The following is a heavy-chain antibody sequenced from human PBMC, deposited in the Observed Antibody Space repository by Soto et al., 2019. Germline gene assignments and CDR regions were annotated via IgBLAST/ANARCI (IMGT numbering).Heavy chain of an antibody. D-gene: IGHD2-21*02. CDR1: GGSISSGDYY. V-gene: IGHV4-30-4*01. J-gene: IGHJ2*01. CDR2: SYYSGST. Sequence: QVQLQESGPGLVKPSQTLSLTCTVSGGSISSGDYYWSWIRQPPGKGLEWIGSSYYSGSTYYHPSLKSRVTISVDTSKNQFSLKLSSVTAADTAVYSCARDQAVVTPGGWYFALWGRGTLVTVSS. CDR3: ARDQAVVTPGGWYFAL.